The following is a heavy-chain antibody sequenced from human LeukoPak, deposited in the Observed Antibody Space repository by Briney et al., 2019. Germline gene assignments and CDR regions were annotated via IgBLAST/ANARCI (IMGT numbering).Heavy chain of an antibody. Sequence: GGSLRFSCAASGFTFSNAWLSWVRQAPGKGLEWVGRIKSSADGGATDYAAPVKGRFTVSRDDSKDTLYLQMNSLKTEDTAVYYCSLRYCSGSSCPGYWGQGTLVTVSS. CDR2: IKSSADGGAT. V-gene: IGHV3-15*01. D-gene: IGHD2-15*01. J-gene: IGHJ4*02. CDR1: GFTFSNAW. CDR3: SLRYCSGSSCPGY.